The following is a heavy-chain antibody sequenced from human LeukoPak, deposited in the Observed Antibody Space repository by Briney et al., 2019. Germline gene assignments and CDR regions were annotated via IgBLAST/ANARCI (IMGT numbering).Heavy chain of an antibody. CDR3: ARADSTYYYDSSGYYFDY. J-gene: IGHJ4*02. Sequence: SETLSLTCTVSGYSISSGYYWGWIRQPPGKGLEWIGSIYHSGSTNYNPSLKSRVTISVDTPKNQFSLKLSSVTAADTAVYYCARADSTYYYDSSGYYFDYWGQGTLVTVSS. V-gene: IGHV4-38-2*02. D-gene: IGHD3-22*01. CDR1: GYSISSGYY. CDR2: IYHSGST.